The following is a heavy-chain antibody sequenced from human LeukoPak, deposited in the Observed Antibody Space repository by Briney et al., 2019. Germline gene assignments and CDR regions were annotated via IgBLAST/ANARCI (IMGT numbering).Heavy chain of an antibody. D-gene: IGHD3-22*01. CDR3: ASDNYDSSGYYVLYR. CDR1: GGSISSSSYY. CDR2: IYYSGST. V-gene: IGHV4-39*07. Sequence: PSETLSLTCTVSGGSISSSSYYWGWIRQPPGKGLEWIGSIYYSGSTYYNPSLKSRVTISVDTSKNQFSLKLSSVTAADTAVYYCASDNYDSSGYYVLYRWGQGTLVTVSS. J-gene: IGHJ5*02.